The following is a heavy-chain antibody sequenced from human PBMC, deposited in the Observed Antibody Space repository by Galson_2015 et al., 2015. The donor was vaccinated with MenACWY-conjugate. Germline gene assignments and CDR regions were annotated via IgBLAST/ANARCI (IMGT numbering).Heavy chain of an antibody. CDR3: TRNTATVDYFDY. D-gene: IGHD5-18*01. J-gene: IGHJ4*02. CDR1: GFTFGDSA. CDR2: IRRTAYGGTT. V-gene: IGHV3-49*03. Sequence: SLRLSCAASGFTFGDSALSWFRQAPGKGLEWVGFIRRTAYGGTTEDAASVKGRFTISRDDSKSIAYLQMNSLKTEDTAVYYCTRNTATVDYFDYGGQGTLVTVSS.